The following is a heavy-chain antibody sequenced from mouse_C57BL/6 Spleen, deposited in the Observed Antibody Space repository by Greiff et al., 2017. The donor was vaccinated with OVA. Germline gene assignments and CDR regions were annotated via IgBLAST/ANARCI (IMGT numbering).Heavy chain of an antibody. J-gene: IGHJ3*01. Sequence: EVQLQQSGAELVKPGASVKISCKASGYTFTDYYMNWVKQSPGKSLEWIGAINPDNGGTSYNQKFKGKATLTADKSSSTAYMELRSLTSEDSAVYYCARDWDGMAYWGQGTPVTVSA. CDR3: ARDWDGMAY. CDR2: INPDNGGT. CDR1: GYTFTDYY. D-gene: IGHD4-1*01. V-gene: IGHV1-26*01.